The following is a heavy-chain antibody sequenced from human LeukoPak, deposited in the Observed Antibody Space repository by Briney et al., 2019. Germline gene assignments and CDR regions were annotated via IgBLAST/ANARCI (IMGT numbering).Heavy chain of an antibody. V-gene: IGHV3-23*01. CDR2: ISGSGGST. J-gene: IGHJ4*02. D-gene: IGHD3-3*01. CDR1: GFTFSSYW. Sequence: GGSLRLSCAASGFTFSSYWMSWVRQAPGKGLEWVSAISGSGGSTYYADSVKGRFTISRDNSKNTLYLQMNSLRAEDTAVYYCAKESYYDFWSGSFDYWGQGTLVTVSS. CDR3: AKESYYDFWSGSFDY.